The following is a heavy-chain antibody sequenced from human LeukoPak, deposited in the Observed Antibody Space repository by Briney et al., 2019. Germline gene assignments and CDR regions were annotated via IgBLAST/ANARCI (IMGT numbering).Heavy chain of an antibody. CDR2: VYTDGGTI. J-gene: IGHJ4*02. CDR1: GNIFTNYH. D-gene: IGHD3-10*01. Sequence: ASVKVSCKASGNIFTNYHLHWVRLAPGRGLEWMGAVYTDGGTITNTRSFEDRVTMTRDVSTRTVYMELSSLNSEDTAVYYCTTEAPGSYRFDNWGQEILVTVSS. CDR3: TTEAPGSYRFDN. V-gene: IGHV1-46*01.